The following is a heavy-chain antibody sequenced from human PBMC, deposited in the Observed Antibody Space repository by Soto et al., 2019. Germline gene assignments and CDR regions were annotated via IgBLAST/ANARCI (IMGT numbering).Heavy chain of an antibody. CDR1: GFSLTTSGVG. CDR2: IYWDDDK. J-gene: IGHJ4*02. Sequence: QITLNESGPTQVKPRQTLTLTCTFSGFSLTTSGVGVGWIRQSPGKAPEWLALIYWDDDKRNSPSLKSRLTIPKDPSKNQVVLTMADLDPADTATYYCSHRVLRTVFGLVTTTAIYFDFWGQGTPVAVSS. V-gene: IGHV2-5*02. D-gene: IGHD3-3*01. CDR3: SHRVLRTVFGLVTTTAIYFDF.